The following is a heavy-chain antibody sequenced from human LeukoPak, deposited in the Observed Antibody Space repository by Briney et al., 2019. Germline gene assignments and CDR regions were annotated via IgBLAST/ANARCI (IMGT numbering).Heavy chain of an antibody. D-gene: IGHD6-13*01. CDR3: ARGPVVQWANRAAAGTFFRY. CDR2: INHSGST. J-gene: IGHJ4*02. V-gene: IGHV4-30-2*01. CDR1: GGSISSGGYY. Sequence: PSQTLSLTCTVSGGSISSGGYYWSWIRQPPGKGLEWIGEINHSGSTNYNPSLKSRVTISVDTSKNQFSLKLSSVTAADTAVYYCARGPVVQWANRAAAGTFFRYWGQGTLVTVSS.